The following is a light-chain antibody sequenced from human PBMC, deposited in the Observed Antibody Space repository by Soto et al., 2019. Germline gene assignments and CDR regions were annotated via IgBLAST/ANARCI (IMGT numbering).Light chain of an antibody. V-gene: IGLV2-11*01. CDR3: CSYAGSYTWV. CDR1: SSDVGGYNY. CDR2: DVS. J-gene: IGLJ3*02. Sequence: QSALTQPRPVSGSPGQSVTISCTGTSSDVGGYNYVSWYQQHPGKAPKLIIYDVSKRPSGVPDRFSGSKSGNTASLTISGLQAEDEADYYCCSYAGSYTWVFGGGTKLTVL.